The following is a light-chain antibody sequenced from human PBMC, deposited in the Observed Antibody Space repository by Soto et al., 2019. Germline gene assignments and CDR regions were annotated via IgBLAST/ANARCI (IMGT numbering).Light chain of an antibody. Sequence: EIVLTQAQRTLSLSPGERATLSCRASQSVSNNYLAWYQHKPGQAPRLLIYDASSRATGIPDRFSGSGSGTDFTLTIGRLEPEDFAVYYCQHSGTSPRTFGQGTE. CDR1: QSVSNNY. CDR3: QHSGTSPRT. J-gene: IGKJ1*01. CDR2: DAS. V-gene: IGKV3-20*01.